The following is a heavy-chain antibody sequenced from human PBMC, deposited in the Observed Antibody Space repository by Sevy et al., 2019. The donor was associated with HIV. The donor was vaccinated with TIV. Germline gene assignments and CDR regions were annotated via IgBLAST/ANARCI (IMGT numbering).Heavy chain of an antibody. J-gene: IGHJ4*02. V-gene: IGHV3-33*01. CDR1: GFTFSSYG. D-gene: IGHD3-16*02. CDR3: AREGVEVGRYVWGSYRKFDY. CDR2: LCYDGSNK. Sequence: GGSLRLSCAASGFTFSSYGMHWVRLAPGKGLEWVAVLCYDGSNKDYADSVKGRFTISRDNSKNTLYLQMNSLRAEDTAVYYCAREGVEVGRYVWGSYRKFDYWGQGTLVTVSS.